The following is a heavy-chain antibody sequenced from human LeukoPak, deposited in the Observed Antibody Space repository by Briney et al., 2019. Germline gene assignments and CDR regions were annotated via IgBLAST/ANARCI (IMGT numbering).Heavy chain of an antibody. D-gene: IGHD3-10*01. V-gene: IGHV3-72*01. CDR3: VALIRGLGY. Sequence: GGSLRLSCAASGFTFSDHYMDWVRQAPGRGLDWIGRSRNRAHSYSTEYAASVKGRFTVSRADSENSLYLQMNSLKTDDTAVYYCVALIRGLGYWGQGTLVTVSS. J-gene: IGHJ4*02. CDR2: SRNRAHSYST. CDR1: GFTFSDHY.